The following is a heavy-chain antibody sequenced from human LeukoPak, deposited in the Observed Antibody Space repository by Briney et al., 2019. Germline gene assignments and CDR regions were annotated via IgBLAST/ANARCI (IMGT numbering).Heavy chain of an antibody. V-gene: IGHV3-30*02. CDR2: IWYDGSNK. J-gene: IGHJ6*02. D-gene: IGHD1-26*01. CDR1: GFTFSSYG. CDR3: AKNSGSLLHYYYGMDV. Sequence: GGSLRLSCAASGFTFSSYGMHWVRQAPGKGLEWVAVIWYDGSNKYYADSVKGRFTISRDNSKNTLYLQMNSLRAEDTAVYYCAKNSGSLLHYYYGMDVWGQGTTVTVSS.